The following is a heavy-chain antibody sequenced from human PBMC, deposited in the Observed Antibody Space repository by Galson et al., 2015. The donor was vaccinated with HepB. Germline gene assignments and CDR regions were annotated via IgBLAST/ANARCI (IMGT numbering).Heavy chain of an antibody. CDR2: INPNTGGT. V-gene: IGHV1-2*02. J-gene: IGHJ5*02. CDR1: GYTFSDYH. D-gene: IGHD5/OR15-5a*01. Sequence: SVKVSCKASGYTFSDYHIHWLRQAPGQGFEWMGWINPNTGGTRYSQHFQGRVTMTRDAATSTVYLELSRLKSDDAAVYYCARDTIPLSATWFDPWGQGTQVTVSS. CDR3: ARDTIPLSATWFDP.